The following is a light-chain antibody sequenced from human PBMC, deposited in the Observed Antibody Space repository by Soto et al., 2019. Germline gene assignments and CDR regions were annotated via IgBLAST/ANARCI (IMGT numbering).Light chain of an antibody. V-gene: IGKV3-15*01. CDR3: QQYNNWPLT. CDR1: QSISRN. Sequence: EIVMTQSPAILSVSPGERATLSCRASQSISRNLAWYQQKPGQAPRLLIYAASTRATGLPARFSGGGSGTEFTLTISSLQSEDFAVYSCQQYNNWPLTFGQGTKVDIK. CDR2: AAS. J-gene: IGKJ1*01.